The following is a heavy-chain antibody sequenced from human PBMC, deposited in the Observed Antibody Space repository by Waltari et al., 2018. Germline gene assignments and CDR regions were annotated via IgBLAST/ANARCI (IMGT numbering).Heavy chain of an antibody. CDR2: IIPIFGTA. CDR3: AGEPTTVTPFYYYYGMDV. Sequence: PGQGLEWMGGIIPIFGTANYAQKFQGRVTITADESTSTAYMELSSLRSEDTAVYYCAGEPTTVTPFYYYYGMDVWGQGTTVTVSS. V-gene: IGHV1-69*01. D-gene: IGHD4-4*01. J-gene: IGHJ6*02.